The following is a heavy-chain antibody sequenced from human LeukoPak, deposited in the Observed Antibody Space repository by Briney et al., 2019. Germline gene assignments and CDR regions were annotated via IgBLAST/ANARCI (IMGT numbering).Heavy chain of an antibody. D-gene: IGHD3-22*01. J-gene: IGHJ4*02. CDR1: GYTLTELS. V-gene: IGHV1-24*01. Sequence: ASVKVSCKVSGYTLTELSMHWVRQAPGKGLEWMGGFDPEDGETIYAQKFQGRVTMTEDTSTDTAYMELSSLRSEDTAVYYCATDPMKTGDSSGYYKDYWGQGTLVTVSS. CDR3: ATDPMKTGDSSGYYKDY. CDR2: FDPEDGET.